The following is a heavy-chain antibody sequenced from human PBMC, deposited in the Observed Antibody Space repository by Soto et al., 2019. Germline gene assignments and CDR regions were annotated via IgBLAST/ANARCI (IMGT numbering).Heavy chain of an antibody. Sequence: EVQLVESGGGLVKPGGSLRLSCAASGFTFSSYSMNWVRQAPGKGLEWVSSISSSSSYIYYADSVKGRFTISRDNAKNSLYLQMNSLRAEDTAVYYCARECRSTSCFDPWGQGTLVTVSS. J-gene: IGHJ5*02. CDR2: ISSSSSYI. D-gene: IGHD2-2*01. CDR3: ARECRSTSCFDP. CDR1: GFTFSSYS. V-gene: IGHV3-21*01.